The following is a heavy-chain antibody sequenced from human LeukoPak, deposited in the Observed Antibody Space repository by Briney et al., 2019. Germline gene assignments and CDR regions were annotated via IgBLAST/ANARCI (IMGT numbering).Heavy chain of an antibody. J-gene: IGHJ4*02. Sequence: GGSLRLSCAASGFTFSSYGIHWVRQAPGKGLEWVAVISNDGSNKYYADSVKGRFTIYRDNSKNTLYLQMNSLRAEDTAVYYCAKETGRWELEWGQGTLVTVSS. CDR3: AKETGRWELE. D-gene: IGHD1-26*01. CDR2: ISNDGSNK. V-gene: IGHV3-30*18. CDR1: GFTFSSYG.